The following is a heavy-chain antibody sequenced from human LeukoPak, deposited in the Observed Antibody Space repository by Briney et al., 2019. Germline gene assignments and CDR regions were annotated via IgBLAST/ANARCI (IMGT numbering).Heavy chain of an antibody. CDR3: ARDLGWYRVDY. D-gene: IGHD6-19*01. V-gene: IGHV3-7*01. CDR2: IKQDGREK. CDR1: GFTFSSHW. J-gene: IGHJ4*02. Sequence: GGSLRLSCAVSGFTFSSHWMSWARQAPGKGLEWVANIKQDGREKNYVDSVRGRFSISRDNAKNSLYLQMNGVRAEDTAVYYCARDLGWYRVDYWGQGTLVTVSS.